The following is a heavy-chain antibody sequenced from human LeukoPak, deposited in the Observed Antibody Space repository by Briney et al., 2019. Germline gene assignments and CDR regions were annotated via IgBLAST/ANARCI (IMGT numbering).Heavy chain of an antibody. CDR2: ISYDGSNK. V-gene: IGHV3-30*04. CDR3: ARDSGNYYDSSGYSLY. Sequence: PGGSLRLSCAASGFTFSSYAMHWVRQAPGKGLEWVAVISYDGSNKYYADSVKGRFTISRDNSKNTLYLQMNSLRAEDTAVYYCARDSGNYYDSSGYSLYWGQGTLVTVSS. CDR1: GFTFSSYA. J-gene: IGHJ4*02. D-gene: IGHD3-22*01.